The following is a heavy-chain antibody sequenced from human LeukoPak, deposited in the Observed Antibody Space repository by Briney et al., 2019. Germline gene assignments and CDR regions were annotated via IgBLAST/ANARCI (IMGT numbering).Heavy chain of an antibody. J-gene: IGHJ4*02. CDR1: VYTFTSYY. CDR2: INPSGGST. CDR3: ARAPGLPKDALDY. D-gene: IGHD2-15*01. V-gene: IGHV1-46*01. Sequence: ASVKVSREASVYTFTSYYMHCVTQAPGQGLEWMGIINPSGGSTSYAQKFQGRVTMTRDTSTSTVYMELSSLRSEDTAVYYCARAPGLPKDALDYWGQGTLVTVSS.